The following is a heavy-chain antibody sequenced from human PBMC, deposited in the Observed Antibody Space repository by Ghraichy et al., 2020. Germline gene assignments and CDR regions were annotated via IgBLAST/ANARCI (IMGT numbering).Heavy chain of an antibody. V-gene: IGHV3-23*01. D-gene: IGHD3-22*01. CDR2: ISGSGGST. CDR3: AKAHDSSGWSNWFDP. Sequence: GGSLRLSCAASGFTFSSYAMSWVRQAPGKGLEWVSAISGSGGSTYYADSVKGRFTISRDNSKNTLYLQMNSLRAEDTAVYYCAKAHDSSGWSNWFDPWGQGTWSPSPQ. J-gene: IGHJ5*02. CDR1: GFTFSSYA.